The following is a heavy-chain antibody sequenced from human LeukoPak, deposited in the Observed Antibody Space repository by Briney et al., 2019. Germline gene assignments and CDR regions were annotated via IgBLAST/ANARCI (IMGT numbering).Heavy chain of an antibody. CDR2: IYHSGST. J-gene: IGHJ4*02. CDR3: ARGGGYYNY. CDR1: GGSLSSSSYY. V-gene: IGHV4-39*07. Sequence: SETLSLTCTVSGGSLSSSSYYWGWIRRPPGKGLEWIGSIYHSGSTYYNPSLKSRVTISVDTSKNQFSLKLSSVTAADTAVYYCARGGGYYNYWGQGTLVTVSS. D-gene: IGHD3-3*01.